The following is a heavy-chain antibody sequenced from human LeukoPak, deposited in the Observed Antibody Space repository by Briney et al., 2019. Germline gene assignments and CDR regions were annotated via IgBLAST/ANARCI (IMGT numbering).Heavy chain of an antibody. Sequence: PSETLSLTCTVSGGSISSYYWSWLRQPAGKGLEWIGRIYTSGSTNYNPSLKSRVTMSVDTSKNQFSLKLSSVTAADTAVYYCASSEVLLDAFDIWGQGTMVTVSS. D-gene: IGHD1-26*01. CDR2: IYTSGST. J-gene: IGHJ3*02. V-gene: IGHV4-4*07. CDR1: GGSISSYY. CDR3: ASSEVLLDAFDI.